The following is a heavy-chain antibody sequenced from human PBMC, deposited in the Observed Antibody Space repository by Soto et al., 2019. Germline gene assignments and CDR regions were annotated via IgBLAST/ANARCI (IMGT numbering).Heavy chain of an antibody. J-gene: IGHJ6*02. CDR3: AREAIVAGATTGMDV. V-gene: IGHV1-69*13. D-gene: IGHD1-26*01. CDR1: GGTFSSYA. Sequence: ASVKVSCKASGGTFSSYAIRWVRQAPGQGLEWMGGIIPIFGTANYAQKFQGRVTITADESTSTAYMELSRLRSDDTAVYYCAREAIVAGATTGMDVWGQGTTVTVSS. CDR2: IIPIFGTA.